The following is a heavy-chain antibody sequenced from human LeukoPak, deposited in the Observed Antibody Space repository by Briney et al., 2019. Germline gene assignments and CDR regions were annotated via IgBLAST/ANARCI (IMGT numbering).Heavy chain of an antibody. Sequence: GESLKISCKGSGYSFTSYWIGWVRQMPGKGLEWMGIIYPGDSDTRDSPSFQGQVTIPADKSISTAYLQWSSLKASDTAMYYCATRYGDYVGAFDIWGQGTMVTVSS. V-gene: IGHV5-51*01. J-gene: IGHJ3*02. D-gene: IGHD4-17*01. CDR2: IYPGDSDT. CDR1: GYSFTSYW. CDR3: ATRYGDYVGAFDI.